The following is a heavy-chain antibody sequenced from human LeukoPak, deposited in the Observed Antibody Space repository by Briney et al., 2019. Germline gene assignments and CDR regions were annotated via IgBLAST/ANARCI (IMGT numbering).Heavy chain of an antibody. CDR3: ASPGAYY. Sequence: PGGSLRLSCAASGFTFSSYAMHWVRQAPGKGLEYVSANANSVKGRFTISRDNSKNTLYLQMGSLRAEDMAVYYCASPGAYYWGQGTLVAVSS. J-gene: IGHJ4*02. V-gene: IGHV3-64*01. CDR1: GFTFSSYA.